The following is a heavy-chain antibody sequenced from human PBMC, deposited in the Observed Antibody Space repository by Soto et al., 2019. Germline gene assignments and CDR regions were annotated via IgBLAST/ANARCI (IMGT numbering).Heavy chain of an antibody. CDR2: ISGSGGST. CDR3: AKDSYQRWLQFQGFDY. V-gene: IGHV3-23*01. CDR1: GFTFSSYA. D-gene: IGHD5-12*01. J-gene: IGHJ4*02. Sequence: GGSLRLSCAASGFTFSSYAMSWVRQAPGKGLEWVSAISGSGGSTYYADSVKGRFTISRDNSKNTLYLQMNSLKAEDTAVYYCAKDSYQRWLQFQGFDYWGQGTLVTVSS.